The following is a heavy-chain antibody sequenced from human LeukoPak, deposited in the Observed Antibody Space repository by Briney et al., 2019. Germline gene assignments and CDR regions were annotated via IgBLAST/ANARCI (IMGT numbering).Heavy chain of an antibody. CDR1: GGSISSGGYY. CDR3: ARKDIASNWFDP. Sequence: SQTLSLTCTVSGGSISSGGYYWSWIRQHPGKGLEWIGYIYYSGSTYYNPSLKSRVTISVDMSKNQFPLKLSSVTAADTAVYYCARKDIASNWFDPWGQGTLVTVSS. CDR2: IYYSGST. D-gene: IGHD5/OR15-5a*01. J-gene: IGHJ5*02. V-gene: IGHV4-31*03.